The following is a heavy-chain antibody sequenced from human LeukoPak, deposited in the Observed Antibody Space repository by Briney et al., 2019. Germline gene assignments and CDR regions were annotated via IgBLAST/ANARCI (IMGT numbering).Heavy chain of an antibody. D-gene: IGHD2-15*01. V-gene: IGHV3-15*01. CDR1: GFNFSNAW. Sequence: GGSLRLSCAASGFNFSNAWMIWVPQAPGKGLEWVGRIKSKTDGETTDYAAPVKGRFTISRDDSKNTLYLQMNSLKTEDTAVYYCTTEPYDCSGGSCRDYWGQGTLVTVSS. CDR3: TTEPYDCSGGSCRDY. CDR2: IKSKTDGETT. J-gene: IGHJ4*02.